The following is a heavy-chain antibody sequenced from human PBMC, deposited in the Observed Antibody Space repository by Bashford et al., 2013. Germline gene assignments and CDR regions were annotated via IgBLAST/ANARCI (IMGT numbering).Heavy chain of an antibody. CDR2: IYPGDSDT. V-gene: IGHV5-51*01. CDR3: ARYERVADIATYNWLDP. J-gene: IGHJ5*02. Sequence: WVRQMPGKGLEWMGIIYPGDSDTRYSPSFQGQVTISADKSFSTAYLHWNSLEASDTAVYYCARYERVADIATYNWLDPWGQGTQVTVSS. D-gene: IGHD6-13*01.